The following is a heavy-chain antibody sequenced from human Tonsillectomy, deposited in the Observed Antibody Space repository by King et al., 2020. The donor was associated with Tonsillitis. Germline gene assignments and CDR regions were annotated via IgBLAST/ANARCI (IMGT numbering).Heavy chain of an antibody. Sequence: QLVQSGAEVKKPGASMKVSCKASGYTFTGYYMHWVRQAPGQGLEWMGWINPNSCSTNYAQRFQGRVTLTRDTSISTAYMELSRLRSDDTAVYYCARGADTIFGVVSSYGMDVWGQGTTVTVSS. J-gene: IGHJ6*02. V-gene: IGHV1-2*02. CDR2: INPNSCST. CDR1: GYTFTGYY. D-gene: IGHD3-3*01. CDR3: ARGADTIFGVVSSYGMDV.